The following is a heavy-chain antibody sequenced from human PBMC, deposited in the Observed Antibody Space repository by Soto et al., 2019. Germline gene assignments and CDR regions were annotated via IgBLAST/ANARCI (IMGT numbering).Heavy chain of an antibody. CDR1: GFTFSSYW. D-gene: IGHD6-13*01. CDR3: AMEGAAAGYYGMDV. V-gene: IGHV3-7*04. J-gene: IGHJ6*02. CDR2: IKQDGSEK. Sequence: GGSLRLSCAASGFTFSSYWMSWVRQAPGKGLEWVANIKQDGSEKYYVDSVKGRFTISRDNAKNSLYLQMNSRRAEDTAVYYCAMEGAAAGYYGMDVWGQGTTVTVSS.